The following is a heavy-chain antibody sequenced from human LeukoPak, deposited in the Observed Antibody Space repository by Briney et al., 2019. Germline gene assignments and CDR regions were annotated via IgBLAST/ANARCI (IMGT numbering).Heavy chain of an antibody. CDR2: ISSSSTTI. CDR1: GFTFTSYS. D-gene: IGHD6-13*01. V-gene: IGHV3-48*02. CDR3: ARSMAAAANYYYYYMDV. J-gene: IGHJ6*03. Sequence: GGSLRLACAASGFTFTSYSMNWVRQAPGKERESVSYISSSSTTIYYADSVKGRFTISRDNDKNSLYLQMNSLRDEDTAVYYCARSMAAAANYYYYYMDVWGKGTTVTVSS.